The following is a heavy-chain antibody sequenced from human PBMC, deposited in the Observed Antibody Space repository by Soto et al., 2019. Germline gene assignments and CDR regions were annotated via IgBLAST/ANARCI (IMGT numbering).Heavy chain of an antibody. V-gene: IGHV4-61*01. J-gene: IGHJ6*02. D-gene: IGHD2-21*02. Sequence: TSETLSLTCTVSGGSVTSGTYYWSWIRQPPGKGLEWIGYIFYSGSTNYHPSPKSRVTISVDTSKNLDTSKNQFSLKLSSVTAADTAVYYCARVPVEMTSIGDYYSYGMDVWGQGTTVTVSS. CDR2: IFYSGST. CDR1: GGSVTSGTYY. CDR3: ARVPVEMTSIGDYYSYGMDV.